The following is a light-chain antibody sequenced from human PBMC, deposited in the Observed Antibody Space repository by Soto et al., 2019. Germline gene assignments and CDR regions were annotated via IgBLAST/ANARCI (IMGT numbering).Light chain of an antibody. V-gene: IGKV1-5*03. CDR3: QQYSNYPWT. CDR1: QSIDSW. J-gene: IGKJ1*01. Sequence: DIQMTQSPSTLSASVGDRVTITCRASQSIDSWLAWYQQKPGKAPKLLIYKASSLESGVPSRFSGSGSGTEFTLTISSLQPDDFAAYYCQQYSNYPWTFGQGTKVDI. CDR2: KAS.